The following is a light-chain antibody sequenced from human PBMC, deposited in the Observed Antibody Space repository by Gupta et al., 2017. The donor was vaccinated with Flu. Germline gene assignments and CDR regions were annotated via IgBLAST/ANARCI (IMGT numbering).Light chain of an antibody. V-gene: IGKV1-39*01. J-gene: IGKJ3*01. CDR3: QQSYSTPLT. CDR2: AAS. Sequence: DIEMTQSPSSLSASLGDRVTINCRASQIISIYLKCYQQKPGKAPNLLIYAASILQSGVPSSFRGSGAGTDVTLTSSSRQPEDVATYYCQQSYSTPLTFGPGTKVDIK. CDR1: QIISIY.